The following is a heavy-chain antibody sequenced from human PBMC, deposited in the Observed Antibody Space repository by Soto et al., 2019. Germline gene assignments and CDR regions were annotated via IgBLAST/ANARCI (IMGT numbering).Heavy chain of an antibody. D-gene: IGHD3-3*01. V-gene: IGHV3-48*01. CDR1: GFTFSSYS. J-gene: IGHJ6*03. Sequence: GESLKISCAASGFTFSSYSMNWVRQAPGKGLEWVSYISSSSSTIYYADSVKGRFTISRDNAKNSLYLQMNSLRAEDTAVYYCANFMDYDFWSGYSPNYYYYYYMDVWGKGTTVTVSS. CDR2: ISSSSSTI. CDR3: ANFMDYDFWSGYSPNYYYYYYMDV.